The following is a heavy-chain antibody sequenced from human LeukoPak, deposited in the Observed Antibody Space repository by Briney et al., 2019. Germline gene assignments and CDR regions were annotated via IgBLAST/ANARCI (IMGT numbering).Heavy chain of an antibody. CDR1: GGSFSGYY. J-gene: IGHJ4*02. V-gene: IGHV4-34*01. Sequence: SETLSLTCAVYGGSFSGYYWSWLRQPPGKGLEWIGEINHSGSTNYNPSLKSRVTISVDMSKNQISLKLSSVTAADTAVYYCARGRWLQPNGDSWGQGTLVTVSS. D-gene: IGHD5-24*01. CDR2: INHSGST. CDR3: ARGRWLQPNGDS.